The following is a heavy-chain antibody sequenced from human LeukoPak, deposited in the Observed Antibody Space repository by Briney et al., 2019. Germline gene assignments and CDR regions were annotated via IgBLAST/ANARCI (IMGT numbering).Heavy chain of an antibody. CDR3: ARDGYGGNGGAFDY. J-gene: IGHJ4*02. CDR2: ISYDGSNK. Sequence: ERSLRLSCAASGFTFSSYGMHWVRQAPGKGLEWVAVISYDGSNKYYADCVKGRFTISRDNSKNSLYLQMNSLRAEDTAVYYCARDGYGGNGGAFDYWGQGTLVTVSS. CDR1: GFTFSSYG. V-gene: IGHV3-30*03. D-gene: IGHD4-23*01.